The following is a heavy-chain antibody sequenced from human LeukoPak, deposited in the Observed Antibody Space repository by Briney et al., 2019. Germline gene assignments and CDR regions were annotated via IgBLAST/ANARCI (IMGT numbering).Heavy chain of an antibody. D-gene: IGHD6-13*01. CDR2: IKPDGTTK. J-gene: IGHJ4*02. CDR1: GFTFSSSA. CDR3: ARSIPYGTTWYGRSDY. Sequence: GGSLRLSCSVSGFTFSSSAMHWVRQAPGKGLEWVANIKPDGTTKFYVDSVKGRFTISRDNALNSLYLQMNSLRAEDTAIYYCARSIPYGTTWYGRSDYWGQGTLVTVSS. V-gene: IGHV3-7*03.